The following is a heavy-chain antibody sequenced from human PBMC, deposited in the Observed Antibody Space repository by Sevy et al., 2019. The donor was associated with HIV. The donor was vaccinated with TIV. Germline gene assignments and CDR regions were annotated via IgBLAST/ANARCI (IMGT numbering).Heavy chain of an antibody. CDR1: GFTFSSFA. V-gene: IGHV3-23*01. CDR2: ISGSGGST. J-gene: IGHJ4*02. D-gene: IGHD1-26*01. Sequence: GGSLRLSCAASGFTFSSFAMSWVRQAPGKGLEWVSLISGSGGSTYYADSVKGRFTISRDTSKNTLYLQMSSLRAEDTALYNCARDSSGNYYYFDYWGQGTPVTVSS. CDR3: ARDSSGNYYYFDY.